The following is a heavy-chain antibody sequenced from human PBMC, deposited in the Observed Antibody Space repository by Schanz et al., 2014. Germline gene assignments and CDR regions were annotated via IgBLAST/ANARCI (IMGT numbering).Heavy chain of an antibody. CDR3: ASGEARVTSSGVVIVPMNV. Sequence: QVQLVQSGAEVKKPGASVKVSCKASGYTFTSYYMHWVRQAPGQGLEWMGIINPSGGSTSYAQKFQGRVTMTRDTSTSTVYMELSSLRSEDTAVFFCASGEARVTSSGVVIVPMNVWGKGTTXIVSS. CDR1: GYTFTSYY. D-gene: IGHD3-3*01. CDR2: INPSGGST. J-gene: IGHJ6*03. V-gene: IGHV1-46*01.